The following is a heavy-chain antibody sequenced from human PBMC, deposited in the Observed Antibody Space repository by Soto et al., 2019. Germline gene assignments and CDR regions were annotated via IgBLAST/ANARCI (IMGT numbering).Heavy chain of an antibody. V-gene: IGHV1-8*01. CDR3: ARAVRGYDSKPYYYYYMDV. CDR1: GYTFTSYD. D-gene: IGHD5-12*01. CDR2: MNPNSGNT. J-gene: IGHJ6*03. Sequence: ASVKVSCKASGYTFTSYDINWVRQATGQGLEWMGWMNPNSGNTGYAQKFQGRVTMTRNTSISTAYMELSSLRSEDTAVYYCARAVRGYDSKPYYYYYMDVWGKGTTVTVSS.